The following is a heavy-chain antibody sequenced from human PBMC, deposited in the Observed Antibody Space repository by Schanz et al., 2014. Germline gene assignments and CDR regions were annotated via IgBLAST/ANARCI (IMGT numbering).Heavy chain of an antibody. D-gene: IGHD1-26*01. J-gene: IGHJ4*02. CDR1: GFTFGGYA. CDR2: LSGSGAGT. Sequence: VQLVESGGGVVQPGRSLRLSCAVSGFTFGGYALHWVRQAPGKGLEWVSTLSGSGAGTFYADSVKGRFTISRDNSKNTLYLQMNSLRPEDTAVYYCAKEGSIYWDRSVDYWGQGTLVTVSS. V-gene: IGHV3-23*04. CDR3: AKEGSIYWDRSVDY.